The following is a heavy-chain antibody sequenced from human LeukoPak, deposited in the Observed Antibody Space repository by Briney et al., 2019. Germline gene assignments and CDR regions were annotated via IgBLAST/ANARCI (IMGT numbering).Heavy chain of an antibody. CDR3: ARSEWAPNWFDP. J-gene: IGHJ5*02. CDR1: GYTFTGYY. D-gene: IGHD2-8*01. CDR2: INPNSGGT. Sequence: ASVKVSCKASGYTFTGYYMHWVRQAPGQGLEWMGRINPNSGGTNYAQKFQGRVTMTRDTSISTAYMELSRLRSDDTAVYYCARSEWAPNWFDPWGQGTLVTVSS. V-gene: IGHV1-2*06.